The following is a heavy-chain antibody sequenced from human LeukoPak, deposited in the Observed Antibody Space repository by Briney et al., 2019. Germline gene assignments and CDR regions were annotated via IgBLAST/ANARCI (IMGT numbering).Heavy chain of an antibody. CDR1: GFTFSDYH. Sequence: GSLRLSCAASGFTFSDYHMSWIRQAPGKGLEWVSYISSSGTTMYYADSVKGRFTISRDSAKNSLYLQMNSLRAEDTAVYYCARDHLRRITMVRGVHDAFDIWGQGTMVTVSS. CDR3: ARDHLRRITMVRGVHDAFDI. CDR2: ISSSGTTM. V-gene: IGHV3-11*04. D-gene: IGHD3-10*01. J-gene: IGHJ3*02.